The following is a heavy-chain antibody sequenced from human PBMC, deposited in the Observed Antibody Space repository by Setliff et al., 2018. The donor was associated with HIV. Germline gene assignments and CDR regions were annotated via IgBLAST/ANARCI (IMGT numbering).Heavy chain of an antibody. D-gene: IGHD2-15*01. CDR3: ARSQETSVAATEI. J-gene: IGHJ3*02. V-gene: IGHV4-61*09. CDR1: GASISDGTFY. Sequence: PSETLSLTCTVSGASISDGTFYWSWIRQPAGKGLEWIGHLYIRTGTTNYSPSLKGRVTISLDTSNNQFSLSLSSVTASDTAVYFCARSQETSVAATEIWGQGTMVTVS. CDR2: LYIRTGTT.